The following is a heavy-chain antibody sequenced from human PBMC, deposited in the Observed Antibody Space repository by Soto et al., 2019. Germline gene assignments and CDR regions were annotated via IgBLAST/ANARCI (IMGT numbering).Heavy chain of an antibody. D-gene: IGHD5-18*01. V-gene: IGHV4-39*01. Sequence: QLQLQESGPGLMKPSETLSLTCTVPGGSVNSRGYYWGWIRQPPGKGLEWIGTISFRRNTYYNPSLKSRVTISVDTSKSQFSLRLSSVTAADSAVYYWARGYGEYSGFDSWGQGTLVTVSS. CDR1: GGSVNSRGYY. CDR3: ARGYGEYSGFDS. CDR2: ISFRRNT. J-gene: IGHJ5*01.